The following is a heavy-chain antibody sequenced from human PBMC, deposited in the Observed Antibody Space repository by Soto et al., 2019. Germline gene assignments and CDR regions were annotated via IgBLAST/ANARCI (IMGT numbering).Heavy chain of an antibody. Sequence: PGGSLRLSCAASGFTFSSYAMHWVRQAPGKGLEWVAVISYDGSNKYYADSVKGRFTISRDNSKNTLYPQMNSLRAEDTAVYYCARDRSTWFRGFSEFDYWGQGTPVTVYS. D-gene: IGHD3-10*01. V-gene: IGHV3-30-3*01. CDR1: GFTFSSYA. CDR3: ARDRSTWFRGFSEFDY. CDR2: ISYDGSNK. J-gene: IGHJ4*02.